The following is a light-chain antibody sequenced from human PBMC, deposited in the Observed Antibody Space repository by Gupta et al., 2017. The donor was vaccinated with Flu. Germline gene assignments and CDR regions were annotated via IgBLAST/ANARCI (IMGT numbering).Light chain of an antibody. CDR2: GAS. Sequence: GTLSLSPGERATRSCRASQSVSSSYLAWYQQKPGQAPRLLIYGASSRATGIPDRFSGSGSGTDFTLTISRLEPEDFAMYYCQHDGSSPYTFGQGTKLEIK. V-gene: IGKV3-20*01. CDR3: QHDGSSPYT. J-gene: IGKJ2*01. CDR1: QSVSSSY.